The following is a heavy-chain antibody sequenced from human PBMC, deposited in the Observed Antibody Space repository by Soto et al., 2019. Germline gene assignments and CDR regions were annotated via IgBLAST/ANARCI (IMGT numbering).Heavy chain of an antibody. J-gene: IGHJ4*02. CDR3: ARDVGSGSYFGY. CDR2: IIPIFGTA. D-gene: IGHD3-10*01. CDR1: GGTFSSYA. V-gene: IGHV1-69*01. Sequence: QVQLVQSGAEVKKPGSSVKVSCKASGGTFSSYAISWVRQAPGQGHEWMGGIIPIFGTANYAQKLQGRVTITAEESTSTAYMELSSLRSEDTAVYYCARDVGSGSYFGYWGQGTLVTVSS.